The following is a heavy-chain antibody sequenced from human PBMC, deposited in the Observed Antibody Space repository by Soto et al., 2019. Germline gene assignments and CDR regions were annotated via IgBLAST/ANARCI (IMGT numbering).Heavy chain of an antibody. CDR2: LSHTGNT. D-gene: IGHD2-15*01. CDR1: GGSFSEYY. CDR3: VLFVEADALSDS. Sequence: QVQLQQWGAGLFRPSETLSLTCAVYGGSFSEYYWNWIRQPPGMGLEWIGDLSHTGNTKYNPFLKSRLNISLDTSKRQFSLQLRSVTAADTAMYYCVLFVEADALSDSWAQGTLVSVSS. V-gene: IGHV4-34*01. J-gene: IGHJ4*02.